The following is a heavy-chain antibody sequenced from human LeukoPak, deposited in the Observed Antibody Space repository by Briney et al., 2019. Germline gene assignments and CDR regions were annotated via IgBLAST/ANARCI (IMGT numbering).Heavy chain of an antibody. J-gene: IGHJ4*02. CDR2: IGNTET. CDR3: AKDWIQFNRVFDCFDS. CDR1: GFPFETNA. Sequence: GGSLRLSCATSGFPFETNAMSWVRQAPGKGLEWVATIGNTETFYADSVTGRFTISRDNPKNTVNLQMNRLRVEDTAIYYSAKDWIQFNRVFDCFDSWGQGTLVTVSS. V-gene: IGHV3-23*01. D-gene: IGHD5-18*01.